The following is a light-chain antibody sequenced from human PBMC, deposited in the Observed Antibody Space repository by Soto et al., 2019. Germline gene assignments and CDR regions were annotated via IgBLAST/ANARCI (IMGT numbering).Light chain of an antibody. CDR1: SSDVGDYNY. J-gene: IGLJ3*02. V-gene: IGLV2-8*01. Sequence: QSVLTQPPSASGSPGQSVTIYCTGTSSDVGDYNYVSWFQQHPGKAPKLIISEVSKRPSGVPDGFSGSKSGNTASLTVSGLQAEDEADYYCSSYAASNILLFGGGTKLTVL. CDR2: EVS. CDR3: SSYAASNILL.